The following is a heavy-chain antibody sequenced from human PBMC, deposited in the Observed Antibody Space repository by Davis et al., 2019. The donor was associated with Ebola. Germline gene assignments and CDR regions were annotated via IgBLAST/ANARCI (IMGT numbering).Heavy chain of an antibody. D-gene: IGHD1-14*01. CDR3: AKGRNKDY. J-gene: IGHJ4*02. V-gene: IGHV3-30*18. CDR2: ISYDGSYK. CDR1: GFTFSSYG. Sequence: GESLKISCAASGFTFSSYGMHWVRQAPGKGLEWVAVISYDGSYKYYADSVKGRFTISRDNSKNTLYLQMNSLRAEDTAVYYCAKGRNKDYWGQGTLVTVSS.